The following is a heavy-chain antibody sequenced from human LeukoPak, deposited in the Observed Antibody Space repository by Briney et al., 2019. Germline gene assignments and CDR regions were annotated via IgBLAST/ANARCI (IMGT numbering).Heavy chain of an antibody. D-gene: IGHD6-19*01. J-gene: IGHJ3*02. CDR3: ARDLEIAVAGRDAFDI. V-gene: IGHV1-18*01. Sequence: GASVKVSCKASGYTFTSYGISWVRQAPGQGLEWMGWISAYNGNTNYAQKLQGRVTMTTDTSTSTAYMELRSLRSDDTAVYYCARDLEIAVAGRDAFDIWGQGTMVTVSS. CDR1: GYTFTSYG. CDR2: ISAYNGNT.